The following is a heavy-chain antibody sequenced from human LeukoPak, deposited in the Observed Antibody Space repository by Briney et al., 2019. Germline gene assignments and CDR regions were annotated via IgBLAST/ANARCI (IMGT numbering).Heavy chain of an antibody. Sequence: GGSLRLSCAASGFTFSSYWMSWVRQAPGKGLEWVANIKQDGSEKYYVDSVKGRFTISRDNARNSLYLQMNSLRAEDTAVYYCARDGKYYDFWSGYNWFDPWGQGTLVTVSS. V-gene: IGHV3-7*01. CDR3: ARDGKYYDFWSGYNWFDP. CDR2: IKQDGSEK. CDR1: GFTFSSYW. D-gene: IGHD3-3*01. J-gene: IGHJ5*02.